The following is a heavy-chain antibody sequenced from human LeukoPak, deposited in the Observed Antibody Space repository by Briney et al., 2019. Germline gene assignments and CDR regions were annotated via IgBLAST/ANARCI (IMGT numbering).Heavy chain of an antibody. CDR2: ISDSGLT. CDR3: ARLTYNDSRGYSAPWFDP. V-gene: IGHV4-59*11. J-gene: IGHJ5*02. D-gene: IGHD3-22*01. CDR1: GGFISRQY. Sequence: PSETLSLTCTVSGGFISRQYWSWIRQPPGKGLEWIGYISDSGLTNYKPSLKSRVTISLDTSRNQCSLKLSSVTAADTAVYFCARLTYNDSRGYSAPWFDPWGQGTLVIVSS.